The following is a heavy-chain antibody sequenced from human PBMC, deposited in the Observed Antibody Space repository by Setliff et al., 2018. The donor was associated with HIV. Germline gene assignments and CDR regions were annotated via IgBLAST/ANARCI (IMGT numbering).Heavy chain of an antibody. CDR3: ARTYGSASKLDY. D-gene: IGHD3-10*01. V-gene: IGHV2-70*04. Sequence: SGPTLVNPTQTLTLTCTFSGFSLTTSGIRVTWVRQPPGKALEWLARIDWEDDKFYSTSLKTRLTISKDTSKNQVVLTMTNMGPLDTATYFCARTYGSASKLDYCGPGTLVTVS. J-gene: IGHJ4*02. CDR2: IDWEDDK. CDR1: GFSLTTSGIR.